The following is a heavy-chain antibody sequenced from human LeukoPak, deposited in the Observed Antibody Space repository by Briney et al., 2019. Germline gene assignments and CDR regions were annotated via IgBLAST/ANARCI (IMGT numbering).Heavy chain of an antibody. Sequence: SETLSLTCTVSGGSISNDHWTWIRQSPGKSLEWIGCRHKSGSTHYNPSLRSRVTISVDMSKSQFSLKLNPVTAPDTAVYYCARLIGLGEVSPYFDYWGQGRLVTVSS. CDR2: RHKSGST. CDR3: ARLIGLGEVSPYFDY. D-gene: IGHD3-16*02. CDR1: GGSISNDH. J-gene: IGHJ4*02. V-gene: IGHV4-59*01.